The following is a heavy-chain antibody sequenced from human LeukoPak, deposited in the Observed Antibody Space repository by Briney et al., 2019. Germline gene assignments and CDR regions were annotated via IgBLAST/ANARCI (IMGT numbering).Heavy chain of an antibody. Sequence: GGSLRLSCAASGSTFRNHAIHWVRQAPGKGLEWVTVISHDGTNDYYRDPVKGRFTISRDNSKNTVLLQMNSLSPDDTALYYCVGSPTYYYMDVWGKGTTVTVSS. CDR2: ISHDGTND. CDR3: VGSPTYYYMDV. J-gene: IGHJ6*03. CDR1: GSTFRNHA. D-gene: IGHD3-10*01. V-gene: IGHV3-30*04.